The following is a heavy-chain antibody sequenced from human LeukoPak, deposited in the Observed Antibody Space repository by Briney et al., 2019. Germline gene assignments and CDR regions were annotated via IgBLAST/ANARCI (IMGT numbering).Heavy chain of an antibody. CDR3: AKDPDRGVTAENYFDY. V-gene: IGHV3-23*01. J-gene: IGHJ4*02. Sequence: GGSLRLSCAASGFTFSSYAMSWVRQAPGKGLEWVSTINGGGVNTHYADSVGGRFTISRDNSKNTLFLQMNSLRDEDTAVYYCAKDPDRGVTAENYFDYWGRGTLVTVSS. D-gene: IGHD2-21*02. CDR2: INGGGVNT. CDR1: GFTFSSYA.